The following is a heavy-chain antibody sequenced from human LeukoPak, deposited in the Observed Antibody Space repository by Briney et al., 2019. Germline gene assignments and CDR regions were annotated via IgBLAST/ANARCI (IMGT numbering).Heavy chain of an antibody. CDR3: ARDGYGSGKGYFDY. CDR2: ISAYNGNT. V-gene: IGHV1-18*01. D-gene: IGHD3-10*01. Sequence: ASVKVSCKASGYTFTSYGISWMRQAPGQGLEWMGWISAYNGNTNYAQKLQGRVTMTTDTSTSTAYMELRSLRSDDTAVYYCARDGYGSGKGYFDYWGQGTLVTVSS. CDR1: GYTFTSYG. J-gene: IGHJ4*02.